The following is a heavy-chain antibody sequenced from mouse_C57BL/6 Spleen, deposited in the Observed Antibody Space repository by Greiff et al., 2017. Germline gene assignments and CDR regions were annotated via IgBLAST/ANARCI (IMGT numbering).Heavy chain of an antibody. CDR2: INPNYGTT. Sequence: VQLQQSGPELVKPGASVKISCKASGYSFTDYNMNWVKQSNGKSLEWIGVINPNYGTTSYNQKFKGKATLTVDQSSSTAYMQLNSPTSEDSAVYYCASPYYGSSYWYFGVWGTGTTVTVSS. D-gene: IGHD1-1*01. CDR1: GYSFTDYN. V-gene: IGHV1-39*01. J-gene: IGHJ1*03. CDR3: ASPYYGSSYWYFGV.